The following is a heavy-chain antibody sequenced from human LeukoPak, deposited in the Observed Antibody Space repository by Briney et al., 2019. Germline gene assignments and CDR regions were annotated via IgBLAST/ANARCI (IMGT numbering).Heavy chain of an antibody. CDR3: TRGAPGIAARADY. CDR2: FYTSGGT. V-gene: IGHV4-4*07. CDR1: GGFNSNYY. D-gene: IGHD6-13*01. Sequence: SETLSLTCSVTGGFNSNYYWSWIGQPAGKGLEWIGRFYTSGGTRYNPSLESRVAMSVDASKNQFFLKLTSVTAADTAVYYCTRGAPGIAARADYWGQGTLVTVSS. J-gene: IGHJ4*02.